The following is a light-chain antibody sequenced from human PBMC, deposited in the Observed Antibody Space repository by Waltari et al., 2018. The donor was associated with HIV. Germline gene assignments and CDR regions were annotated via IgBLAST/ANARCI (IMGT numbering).Light chain of an antibody. V-gene: IGKV1-39*01. CDR1: QSISSY. J-gene: IGKJ1*01. CDR3: RQSYSTPPWT. CDR2: AAS. Sequence: DIQMTQSPSSLSASVGDRVTITCRASQSISSYLNWYQQKQAKVPKILIYAASSLQSGGLSRCCSGGCGTDVTLPISSLQREDVVTYYCRQSYSTPPWTFGQGTKVEIK.